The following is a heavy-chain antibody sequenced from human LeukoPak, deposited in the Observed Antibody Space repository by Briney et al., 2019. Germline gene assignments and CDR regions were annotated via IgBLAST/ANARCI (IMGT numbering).Heavy chain of an antibody. Sequence: SQTLSLTCAISGDSVSRNSAAWNWIRQSPSRGLEWLGRTHYTSKWNNDYAVSVKSRITINPDTSKNQFSLHLNSVTPEDTAVYYCARGQSSYFAMDVWGQGTTVTVS. J-gene: IGHJ6*02. CDR1: GDSVSRNSAA. CDR3: ARGQSSYFAMDV. D-gene: IGHD5-24*01. V-gene: IGHV6-1*01. CDR2: THYTSKWNN.